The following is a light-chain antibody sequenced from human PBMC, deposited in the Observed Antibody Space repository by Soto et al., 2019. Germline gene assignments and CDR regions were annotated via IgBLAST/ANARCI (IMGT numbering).Light chain of an antibody. J-gene: IGKJ2*01. CDR3: QQSYSTPYT. V-gene: IGKV1-39*01. CDR1: QSISSY. CDR2: AAS. Sequence: VQRPQSPSSLSASVGDRVTITCRASQSISSYLNWYQQKPGKAPKLLIYAASSLQSGVPSRFSGSGSGTDFTLTISSLQPEDFATYYCQQSYSTPYTFGHGT.